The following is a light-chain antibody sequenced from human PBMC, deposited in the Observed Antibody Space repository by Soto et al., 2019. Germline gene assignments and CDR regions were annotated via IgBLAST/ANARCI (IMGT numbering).Light chain of an antibody. CDR3: QSYDSSLSAPV. CDR2: GNS. J-gene: IGLJ1*01. Sequence: QSVLTQPPSVSGAPGQRVTISCTGSSSNIGAGYDVHWYQQLPGTAPKLLIYGNSNRPSGVPDRFSGSKSGTSASLAITGVKAEDDADYYCQSYDSSLSAPVFGTGTKRTVL. V-gene: IGLV1-40*01. CDR1: SSNIGAGYD.